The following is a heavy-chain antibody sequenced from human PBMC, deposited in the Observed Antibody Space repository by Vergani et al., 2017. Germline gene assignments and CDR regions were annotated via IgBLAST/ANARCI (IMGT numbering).Heavy chain of an antibody. D-gene: IGHD3-16*01. Sequence: DAQLLESGGGLVQPGGSLRLSCAASGFTFSSYAMTWVRQAPGEGLEWVSAIRGSGDPTYYADSVKGRFTISRDNSKNTLYLQMNSLRAEDTAVYYCAKGGGFAEYFQHWGQGTLVTVSS. CDR3: AKGGGFAEYFQH. CDR2: IRGSGDPT. V-gene: IGHV3-23*01. CDR1: GFTFSSYA. J-gene: IGHJ1*01.